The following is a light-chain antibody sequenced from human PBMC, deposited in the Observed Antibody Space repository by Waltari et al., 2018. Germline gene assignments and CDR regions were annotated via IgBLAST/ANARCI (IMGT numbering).Light chain of an antibody. J-gene: IGLJ3*02. CDR3: QSYDSSNWV. Sequence: NFMLTQPHSVSESPGKTVTISCTRSSGSIASRYVHWYQQRPGSAPTSVIYEDNQRPSVVPDRFSGSIDSSSNSASLTISGLKTEDEADYYCQSYDSSNWVFGGGTKLTVL. CDR2: EDN. V-gene: IGLV6-57*03. CDR1: SGSIASRY.